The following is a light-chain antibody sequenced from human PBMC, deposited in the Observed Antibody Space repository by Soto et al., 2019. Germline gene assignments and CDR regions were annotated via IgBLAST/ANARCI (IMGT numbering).Light chain of an antibody. CDR1: QSVSIN. CDR3: QQYNQWPYP. CDR2: GAS. J-gene: IGKJ2*01. Sequence: EILLTQSPATLSVSPGDSATLSCRASQSVSINFAWYRQIPGQAPTLVIYGASTRATGIPARFSGSGYETEFTLTISSQRYEDFAVYYCQQYNQWPYPFGQGPKLEL. V-gene: IGKV3-15*01.